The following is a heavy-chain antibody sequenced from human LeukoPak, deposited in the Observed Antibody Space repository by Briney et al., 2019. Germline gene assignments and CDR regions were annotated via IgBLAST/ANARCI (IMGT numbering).Heavy chain of an antibody. Sequence: SETLSLNSTVSGDSVSSGNNYWVWIRQPPGKELKWIGSIYFSGTTYYNPSLQSRVTISVDTSKNQFSLKLSSVTAADTAVYYCARGRSKFDYWGQGNPGHRLL. CDR2: IYFSGTT. V-gene: IGHV4-39*07. CDR1: GDSVSSGNNY. CDR3: ARGRSKFDY. J-gene: IGHJ4*02.